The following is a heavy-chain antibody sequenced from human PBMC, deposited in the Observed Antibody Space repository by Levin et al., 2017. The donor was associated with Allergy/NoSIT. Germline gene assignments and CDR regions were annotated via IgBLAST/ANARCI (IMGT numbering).Heavy chain of an antibody. Sequence: QTLSLTCTFSGFSLSTSGMCVSWIRQPPGKALEWLALIDWDDDKYYSTSLKTRLTISKDTSKNQVVLTMTNMDPVDTATYYCARIVGAGQLGDYYFDYWGQGTLVTVSS. CDR2: IDWDDDK. CDR1: GFSLSTSGMC. V-gene: IGHV2-70*01. CDR3: ARIVGAGQLGDYYFDY. J-gene: IGHJ4*02. D-gene: IGHD1-26*01.